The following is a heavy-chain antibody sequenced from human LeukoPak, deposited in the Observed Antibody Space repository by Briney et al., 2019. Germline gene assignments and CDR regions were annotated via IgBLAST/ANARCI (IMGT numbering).Heavy chain of an antibody. CDR3: AKGQWLVLDWFDP. CDR1: GFTFDDYA. Sequence: PGRSLRLSCAASGFTFDDYAMHWVRQAPGKGLEWVSGISWNSGSIGYADSVKGRFTISRDNAKNSLYLQMNSLRAEDTALYYCAKGQWLVLDWFDPGGQGTLVTVSS. CDR2: ISWNSGSI. V-gene: IGHV3-9*01. J-gene: IGHJ5*02. D-gene: IGHD6-19*01.